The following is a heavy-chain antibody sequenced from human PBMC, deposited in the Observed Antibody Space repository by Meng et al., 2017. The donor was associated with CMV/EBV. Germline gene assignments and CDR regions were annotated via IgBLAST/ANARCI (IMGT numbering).Heavy chain of an antibody. CDR2: ISYDGNNK. V-gene: IGHV3-30*04. D-gene: IGHD2-2*02. Sequence: GESLKISCAASGFTFSSYAVYWVRQAPGKGLEWVAVISYDGNNKYYADSVKGRFTISRDNSKNTLYLQMNSLRAEDTAVYYCAKVCSSTSCYTGDYYYGMDVWGQGTTVTVSS. CDR3: AKVCSSTSCYTGDYYYGMDV. CDR1: GFTFSSYA. J-gene: IGHJ6*02.